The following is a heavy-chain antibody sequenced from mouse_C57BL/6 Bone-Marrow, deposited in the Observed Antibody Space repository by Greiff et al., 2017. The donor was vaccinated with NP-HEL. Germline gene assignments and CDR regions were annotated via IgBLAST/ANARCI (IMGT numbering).Heavy chain of an antibody. CDR2: IYPGNSST. D-gene: IGHD4-1*01. CDR1: GYTFTSYW. J-gene: IGHJ3*01. V-gene: IGHV1-5*01. CDR3: TRGELGLAY. Sequence: EVQGLESGTVLVRPGASVKMSCKTSGYTFTSYWMHWVKQRPGQGLEWIGAIYPGNSSTSYNQKFKGKAKLTADPSSSTAYMELSSLTTEDSAVNYCTRGELGLAYWGQGTLVTVSA.